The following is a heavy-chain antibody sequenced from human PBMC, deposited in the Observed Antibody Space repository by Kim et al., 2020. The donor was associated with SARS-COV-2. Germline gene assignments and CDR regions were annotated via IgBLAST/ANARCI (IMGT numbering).Heavy chain of an antibody. Sequence: ASVKVSCKASGYTFTSYLMHWVRQAPGQGLEWMGIINPSDGGTTYGQRFQGRVTMTRDTSTNTFYMEMSGLRSGDTAVYYCARDPALNTVGYFDYWGQGALVTVSS. CDR2: INPSDGGT. D-gene: IGHD2-2*02. V-gene: IGHV1-46*01. CDR3: ARDPALNTVGYFDY. CDR1: GYTFTSYL. J-gene: IGHJ4*02.